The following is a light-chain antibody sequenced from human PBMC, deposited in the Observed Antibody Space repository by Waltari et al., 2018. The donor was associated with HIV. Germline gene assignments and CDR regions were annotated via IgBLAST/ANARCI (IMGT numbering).Light chain of an antibody. Sequence: QSALTQPASVSGSPGQSITISCAGTSSDVGGCDFVSWYQQHPGKAPKLMIYEVSNRPSGVSTRFSGSKSGNTASLTVSGLQAEDEADYYCSSYTGSSTYVVFGGGTKLTVL. CDR3: SSYTGSSTYVV. V-gene: IGLV2-14*01. CDR1: SSDVGGCDF. CDR2: EVS. J-gene: IGLJ2*01.